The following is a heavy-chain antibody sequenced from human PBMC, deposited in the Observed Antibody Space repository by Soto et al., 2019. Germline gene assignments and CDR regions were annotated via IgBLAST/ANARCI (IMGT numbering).Heavy chain of an antibody. Sequence: QVQLVESGGGVVQPGRSLRLSCAASGFTFSAYAMHWVRQAPGRGLEWVALISYDGSNKYYADSVKGRFTISRDNSKNTLYLQMNSLRAEVTAVYYCAKDRDYPRDQFHYWGQGTLVTVSS. D-gene: IGHD2-2*01. CDR2: ISYDGSNK. CDR3: AKDRDYPRDQFHY. CDR1: GFTFSAYA. V-gene: IGHV3-30-3*01. J-gene: IGHJ4*02.